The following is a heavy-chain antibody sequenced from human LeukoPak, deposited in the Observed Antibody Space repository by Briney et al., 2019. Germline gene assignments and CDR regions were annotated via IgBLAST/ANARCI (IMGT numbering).Heavy chain of an antibody. CDR3: ARIAAAGHFDY. CDR2: IYYSGST. CDR1: GGSISSYY. V-gene: IGHV4-59*01. D-gene: IGHD6-13*01. Sequence: SETLSLTCTVSGGSISSYYWSWIRQPPGKGLEWIGYIYYSGSTNYNPSLKSRVTISVDTSKNQFSLKLSSVTATDTAVYCCARIAAAGHFDYWGQGTLVTVPS. J-gene: IGHJ4*02.